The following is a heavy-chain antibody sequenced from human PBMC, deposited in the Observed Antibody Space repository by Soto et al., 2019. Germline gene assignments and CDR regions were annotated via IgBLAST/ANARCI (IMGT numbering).Heavy chain of an antibody. D-gene: IGHD6-19*01. Sequence: GGSLRLSCAAPGFTFSSYGMHWVRQAPGKGLEWVAVISYDGSNKYYADSVKGRFTISRDNSKNTLYLQMNSLRAEDTAVYYCAKDLSSGWYFYYGMDVWGQGTTVTVSS. CDR2: ISYDGSNK. J-gene: IGHJ6*02. V-gene: IGHV3-30*18. CDR3: AKDLSSGWYFYYGMDV. CDR1: GFTFSSYG.